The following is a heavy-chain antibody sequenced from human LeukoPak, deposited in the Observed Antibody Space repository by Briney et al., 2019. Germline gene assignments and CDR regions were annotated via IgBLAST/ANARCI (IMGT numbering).Heavy chain of an antibody. J-gene: IGHJ6*02. Sequence: SQTLSLTCTVSGGSISSGSYYWTWIRQPAGKGLEWIGRIYTSGSTNYNPSLKSRVTISVDTSKNQFSLKLSSVTAADTAVYYCARGGAASYYYYYGMDVWGQGTTVTAS. CDR1: GGSISSGSYY. D-gene: IGHD6-13*01. V-gene: IGHV4-61*02. CDR3: ARGGAASYYYYYGMDV. CDR2: IYTSGST.